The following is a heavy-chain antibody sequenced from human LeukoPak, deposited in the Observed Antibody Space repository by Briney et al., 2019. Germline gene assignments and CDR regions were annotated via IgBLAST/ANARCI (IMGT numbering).Heavy chain of an antibody. V-gene: IGHV4-39*01. CDR2: IYYSGST. Sequence: SETLSLACTVSGGSISSSSYYWGWIRQPPGKGLEWIGSIYYSGSTYYNPSLKSRVTISVDTSKNQFSLKLSSVTAADTAVYYCARHVPRGSGAGAFDIWGQGTMVTVSS. CDR1: GGSISSSSYY. CDR3: ARHVPRGSGAGAFDI. D-gene: IGHD1-26*01. J-gene: IGHJ3*02.